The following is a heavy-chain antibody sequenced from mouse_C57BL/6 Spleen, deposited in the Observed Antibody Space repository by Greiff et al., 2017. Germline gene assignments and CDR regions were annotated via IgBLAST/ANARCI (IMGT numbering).Heavy chain of an antibody. D-gene: IGHD4-1*01. CDR2: ISSGSSTI. Sequence: EVKLMESGGGLVKPGGSLKLSCAASGFTFSDYGMHWVRQAPEKGLEWVAYISSGSSTIYYADTVKGRFTISRDNAKNTLFLQMTSLRSEDTAMYSCAGELGWYAMDYWGQGTSVTVSS. CDR1: GFTFSDYG. J-gene: IGHJ4*01. CDR3: AGELGWYAMDY. V-gene: IGHV5-17*01.